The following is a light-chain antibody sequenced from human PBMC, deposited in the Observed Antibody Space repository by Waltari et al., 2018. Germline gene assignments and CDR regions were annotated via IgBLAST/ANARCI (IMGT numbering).Light chain of an antibody. Sequence: QSALTQPSSVPGPPVQSITISCTGSSSNIVRYNYVSWYRQHPDRAPKLLIYEVGSRPSGVSDRFSGSKSGNTASLTISGLQAEDEADYYCSSYTSSITYVFGVGTKVTVL. V-gene: IGLV2-14*01. CDR1: SSNIVRYNY. CDR3: SSYTSSITYV. J-gene: IGLJ1*01. CDR2: EVG.